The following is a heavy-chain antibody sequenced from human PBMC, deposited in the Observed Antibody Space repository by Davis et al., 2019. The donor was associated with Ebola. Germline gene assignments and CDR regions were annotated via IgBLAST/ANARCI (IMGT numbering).Heavy chain of an antibody. Sequence: GESLKIPCAASGFTFSNYPMRWLRQAPRKGLDRVPGLSGSGSTTYYADSVKGRFTISRDNSKNTLYLQMNSLRADDTALDYCAKGGARYFYHYYGMDVWCQGTTVTVSS. CDR2: LSGSGSTT. D-gene: IGHD2/OR15-2a*01. CDR1: GFTFSNYP. CDR3: AKGGARYFYHYYGMDV. V-gene: IGHV3-23*01. J-gene: IGHJ6*02.